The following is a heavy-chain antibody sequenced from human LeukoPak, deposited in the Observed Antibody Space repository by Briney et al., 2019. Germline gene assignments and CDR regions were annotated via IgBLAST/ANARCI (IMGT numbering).Heavy chain of an antibody. CDR3: ARDNSVEDTAWWFDP. Sequence: GASVKVSCKASGYTFTSYDSSWVRQGTGQGLEWMGWMNPNSGNTGYAQKFQGRVTMTRNTSISTAYMELSSLRSEDTAVYYCARDNSVEDTAWWFDPWGQGTLVTVSS. CDR1: GYTFTSYD. J-gene: IGHJ5*02. CDR2: MNPNSGNT. V-gene: IGHV1-8*01. D-gene: IGHD4-23*01.